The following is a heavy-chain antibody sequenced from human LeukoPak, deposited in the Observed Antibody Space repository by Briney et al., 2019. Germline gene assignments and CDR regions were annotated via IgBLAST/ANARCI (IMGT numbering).Heavy chain of an antibody. Sequence: GGSLRLSCAASGFTFSSHGMNWVRQAPGKGLEWVSYISSSGFTMYYADSVEGRFTISRDNARNSLYLQMNSLRAEDTAVYYCARQSSIWNDGTNTDFNSWGQGTLVTVSS. CDR2: ISSSGFTM. CDR3: ARQSSIWNDGTNTDFNS. V-gene: IGHV3-48*03. CDR1: GFTFSSHG. J-gene: IGHJ4*02. D-gene: IGHD1-1*01.